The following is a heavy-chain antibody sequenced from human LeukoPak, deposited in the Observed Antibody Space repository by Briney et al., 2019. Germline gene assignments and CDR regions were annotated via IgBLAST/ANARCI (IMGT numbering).Heavy chain of an antibody. CDR1: GGSISSYY. J-gene: IGHJ4*02. D-gene: IGHD3-22*01. CDR2: IYYSGST. V-gene: IGHV4-59*01. Sequence: SETLSLTCTVSGGSISSYYWSWIRQPPGKGLEWIGYIYYSGSTNYNPSLKSRVTISVDTSKNQFSLKLSSVTAADTAVYYCARVRVSSGSHPWYFDYWGQGTLVTVSS. CDR3: ARVRVSSGSHPWYFDY.